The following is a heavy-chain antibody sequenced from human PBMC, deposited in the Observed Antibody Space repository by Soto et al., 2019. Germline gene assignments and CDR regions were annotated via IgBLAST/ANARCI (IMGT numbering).Heavy chain of an antibody. J-gene: IGHJ4*02. Sequence: ESGGGLVQPGGSLRLSCAASGFTFSDHYIDWVRQAPGKGLGWVGRTKDKAHSYTTEYAASVKGRFIISRDDSKNSLYLQMNSLKTEDTAMYYCARELMTTVTYFDYWGQGTLVTVSS. CDR1: GFTFSDHY. CDR2: TKDKAHSYTT. D-gene: IGHD4-17*01. V-gene: IGHV3-72*01. CDR3: ARELMTTVTYFDY.